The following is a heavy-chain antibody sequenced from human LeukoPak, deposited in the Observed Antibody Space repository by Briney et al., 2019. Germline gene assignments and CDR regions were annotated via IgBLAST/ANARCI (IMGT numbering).Heavy chain of an antibody. CDR3: ARDWYDSRGYYSFDY. CDR1: GGTFSSYA. V-gene: IGHV1-69*04. CDR2: IIPILGIA. Sequence: SVKVSCKASGGTFSSYAISWVRQAPGQGLEWMGRIIPILGIANYAQKFQGRVTITADKSTSTAYMELSSLRSEDTAVYYCARDWYDSRGYYSFDYWGQGTLVTVSS. D-gene: IGHD3-22*01. J-gene: IGHJ4*02.